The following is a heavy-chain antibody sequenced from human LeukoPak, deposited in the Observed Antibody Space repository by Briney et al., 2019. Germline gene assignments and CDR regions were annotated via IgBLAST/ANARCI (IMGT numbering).Heavy chain of an antibody. CDR2: ISDSGGST. Sequence: GGSLRLSCAASGFTFSSYSMNWVRQAPGKGLDWVSGISDSGGSTEHAVSVKGRFTISRDNSKDTLYLQMNSLRAEDTAVYYCAKIGRRYDFWTGYYEEDVDYMDVWGKGTPVTASS. V-gene: IGHV3-23*01. J-gene: IGHJ6*03. CDR1: GFTFSSYS. D-gene: IGHD3-3*01. CDR3: AKIGRRYDFWTGYYEEDVDYMDV.